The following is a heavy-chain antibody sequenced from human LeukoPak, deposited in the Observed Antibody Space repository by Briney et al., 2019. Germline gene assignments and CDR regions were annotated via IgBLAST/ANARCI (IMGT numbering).Heavy chain of an antibody. D-gene: IGHD2-15*01. J-gene: IGHJ3*02. CDR3: ARVGGYQKGNDAFDI. CDR1: GFTFSSYA. Sequence: PGGSLRLSCAASGFTFSSYAMHWVRQAPGKGLEYVSAISSNGGSTYYANSVKGRFTISRDNSKNTLYLQMGSLRAEDTAVYYCARVGGYQKGNDAFDIWGQGTMVTVSS. V-gene: IGHV3-64*01. CDR2: ISSNGGST.